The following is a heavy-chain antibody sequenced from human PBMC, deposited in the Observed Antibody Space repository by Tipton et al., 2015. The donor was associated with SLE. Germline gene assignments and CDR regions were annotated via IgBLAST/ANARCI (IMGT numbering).Heavy chain of an antibody. J-gene: IGHJ4*02. CDR3: ARAGDLRDGYNFALDY. CDR2: ISHSGST. D-gene: IGHD5-24*01. Sequence: TLSLTCAVYGGSFSGYYWSWIRQPPGKGLEWIGEISHSGSTNYNPSLKSRVTISVDTSKNQFSLKLNSVTAADTAMYYCARAGDLRDGYNFALDYWGQGTLVTVSS. V-gene: IGHV4-34*01. CDR1: GGSFSGYY.